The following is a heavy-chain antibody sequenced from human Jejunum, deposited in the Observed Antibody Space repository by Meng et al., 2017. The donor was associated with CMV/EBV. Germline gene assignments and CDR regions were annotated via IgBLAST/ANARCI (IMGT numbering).Heavy chain of an antibody. Sequence: SGFNFSNYWMSWVRQTPAKGLEWLAQIKDDGSEKYYVDSVSGRFTISRDNAKNSLYLQMNSLRAEDTAVYYCARDYDRSLGFDYWGQGTRVTVSS. V-gene: IGHV3-7*01. CDR2: IKDDGSEK. J-gene: IGHJ4*02. CDR1: GFNFSNYW. CDR3: ARDYDRSLGFDY. D-gene: IGHD3-9*01.